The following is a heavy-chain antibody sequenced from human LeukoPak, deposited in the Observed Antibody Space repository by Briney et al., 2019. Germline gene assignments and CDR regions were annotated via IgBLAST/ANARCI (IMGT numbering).Heavy chain of an antibody. CDR1: GGSISSHY. D-gene: IGHD2-15*01. CDR2: IYYSGST. Sequence: SETLSLTCTVSGGSISSHYWSWIRQPPGKGLEWIGYIYYSGSTNYNPSLKSRVTISVDTSKNQFSLKLNSVTAADTAVYYCARGGNCSGGSCYSDRGWFDPWGQGTLVTVSS. CDR3: ARGGNCSGGSCYSDRGWFDP. J-gene: IGHJ5*02. V-gene: IGHV4-59*11.